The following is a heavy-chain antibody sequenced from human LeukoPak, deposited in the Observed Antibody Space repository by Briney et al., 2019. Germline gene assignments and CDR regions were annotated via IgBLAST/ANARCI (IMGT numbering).Heavy chain of an antibody. D-gene: IGHD2-2*01. CDR3: AKDLGVSPVSTTGIQPIVVVPAAIGTLGFDP. V-gene: IGHV3-23*01. J-gene: IGHJ5*02. Sequence: QTGGSLRLSCAASGFTFSSYAMSWVRQAPGKGLEWVSAISGSGGSTYYADSVKGRFTISRDNSKNTLYLQMSSLRAEDTAVYYCAKDLGVSPVSTTGIQPIVVVPAAIGTLGFDPWGQGTLVTVSS. CDR1: GFTFSSYA. CDR2: ISGSGGST.